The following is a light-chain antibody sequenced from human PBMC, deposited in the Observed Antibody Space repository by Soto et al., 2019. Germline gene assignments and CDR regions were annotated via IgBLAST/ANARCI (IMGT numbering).Light chain of an antibody. CDR3: QQYNSYWT. J-gene: IGKJ1*01. CDR1: QSISSW. CDR2: QAS. Sequence: DIQMTQSPSILSASVGDRVTITCRAGQSISSWLAWYQQKPGKAPKLLIYQASSLESGVPLRFSGSGSGTAFTLTSSRLQPDDGETYFWQQYNSYWTFGQGTKVEIK. V-gene: IGKV1-5*03.